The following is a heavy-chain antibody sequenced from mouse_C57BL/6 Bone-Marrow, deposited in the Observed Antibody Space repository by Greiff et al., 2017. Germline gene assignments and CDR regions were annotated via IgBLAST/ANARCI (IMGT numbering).Heavy chain of an antibody. CDR2: FYPGSGSI. CDR3: ARHEVGYDYDEGTWFAY. J-gene: IGHJ3*01. CDR1: GYTFTEYT. V-gene: IGHV1-62-2*01. D-gene: IGHD2-4*01. Sequence: QVQLQQSGAELVKPGASVKLSCKASGYTFTEYTIHWVKQRSGQGLEWIGWFYPGSGSIKYNEKFKDKATLTADKSSSTVYMELSRLTSEDSAVYFCARHEVGYDYDEGTWFAYWGQGTLVTVSA.